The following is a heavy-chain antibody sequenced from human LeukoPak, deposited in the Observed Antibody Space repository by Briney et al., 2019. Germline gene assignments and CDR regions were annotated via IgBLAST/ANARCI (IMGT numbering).Heavy chain of an antibody. CDR3: ARQVDGGRFDY. CDR1: GYSFTTTW. CDR2: IYPGDSET. D-gene: IGHD4-23*01. J-gene: IGHJ4*02. Sequence: GESLKISCKGSGYSFTTTWIGWVRQMPGQGLEWMGIIYPGDSETRYSPSFQGQVTTSVDKSISTAYLQWSSLKASDTAMYYCARQVDGGRFDYWGQGTLVTVSS. V-gene: IGHV5-51*01.